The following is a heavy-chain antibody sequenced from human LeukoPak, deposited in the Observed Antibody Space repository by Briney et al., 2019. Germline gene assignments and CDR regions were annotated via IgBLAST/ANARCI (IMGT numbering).Heavy chain of an antibody. CDR3: ARAGQGYCTSAGCFLSLDY. Sequence: SETLSLTCTVSGGSISSGGYYWNWIRQHPGKGLEWIVYIYYSGSTLYNPSLQSRVTISVETSKNQFSLKLSSVTAADTAVYYCARAGQGYCTSAGCFLSLDYWGQGTLVTVSS. CDR2: IYYSGST. D-gene: IGHD2-2*01. CDR1: GGSISSGGYY. J-gene: IGHJ4*02. V-gene: IGHV4-31*03.